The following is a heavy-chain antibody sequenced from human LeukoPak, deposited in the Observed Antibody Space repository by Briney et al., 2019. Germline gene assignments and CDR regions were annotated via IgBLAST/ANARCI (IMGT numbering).Heavy chain of an antibody. J-gene: IGHJ4*02. V-gene: IGHV3-23*01. CDR1: GFAFSTYA. CDR2: ITSSGGGT. D-gene: IGHD3-22*01. CDR3: AKRKWDGSGYDPPYDY. Sequence: GGSLRLSCAASGFAFSTYAMSWVRQAPGKGLEWVSSITSSGGGTYYADSVNGRFTISRDNSKKTLYLQMNILTAEDTALYYCAKRKWDGSGYDPPYDYWGQGTLVTVSS.